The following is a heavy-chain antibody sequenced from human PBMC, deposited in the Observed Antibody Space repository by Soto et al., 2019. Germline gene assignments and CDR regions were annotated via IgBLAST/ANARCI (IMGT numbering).Heavy chain of an antibody. Sequence: WVRQAPGKGLEWVSYISSSGSPIYYADSVKGRFTISRDNAKNSLYLQMNSLRAEDTAVYYCARVPGSYHYYGMDVWGQGTTVTVSS. V-gene: IGHV3-48*03. CDR3: ARVPGSYHYYGMDV. CDR2: ISSSGSPI. J-gene: IGHJ6*02.